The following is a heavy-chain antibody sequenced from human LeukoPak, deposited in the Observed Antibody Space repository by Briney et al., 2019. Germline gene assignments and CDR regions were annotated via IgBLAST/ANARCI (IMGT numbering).Heavy chain of an antibody. CDR2: INHSGST. CDR1: GGSFSGYY. Sequence: SETLSLTCAVYGGSFSGYYWSCIRQPPGKGLEWIGEINHSGSTNYNPPLKSRVPISVDPSKNKFCLNLSSVTAADTAVYYCAILKVCIVATTSRKKGWYFDLWGRGTLVTVSS. D-gene: IGHD5-12*01. J-gene: IGHJ2*01. CDR3: AILKVCIVATTSRKKGWYFDL. V-gene: IGHV4-34*01.